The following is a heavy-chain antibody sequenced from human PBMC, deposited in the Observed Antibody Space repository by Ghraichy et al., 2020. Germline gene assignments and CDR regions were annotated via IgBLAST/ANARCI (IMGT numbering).Heavy chain of an antibody. CDR2: LYYSGST. CDR1: GGSISTNNYY. V-gene: IGHV4-39*07. CDR3: ATGISTRLGWGNWFGP. D-gene: IGHD3-16*01. J-gene: IGHJ5*02. Sequence: SQTLSLTCSGSGGSISTNNYYWAWLRQPPGKGLEWIGSLYYSGSTYHNSSLKSRVTLSGDTSKNQFSLRLTSVSAADTAVYYCATGISTRLGWGNWFGPWGQGTLVTVSS.